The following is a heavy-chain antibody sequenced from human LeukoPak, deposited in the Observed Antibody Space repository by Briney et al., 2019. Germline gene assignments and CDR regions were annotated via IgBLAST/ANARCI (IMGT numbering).Heavy chain of an antibody. V-gene: IGHV3-23*01. Sequence: GGSLRLSCAASGFTFSSYGMNWVRQAPGKGLEWVSSITGSGGSTYNADSVRGRFTISRDNSRNTLYLQMSSLRAEDTAVYYCATGGGYSYSYAMDVWGQGTTVTVSS. J-gene: IGHJ6*02. CDR1: GFTFSSYG. D-gene: IGHD3-16*01. CDR3: ATGGGYSYSYAMDV. CDR2: ITGSGGST.